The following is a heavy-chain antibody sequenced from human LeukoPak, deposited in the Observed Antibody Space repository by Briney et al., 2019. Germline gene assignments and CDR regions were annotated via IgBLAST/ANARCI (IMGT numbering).Heavy chain of an antibody. V-gene: IGHV3-30-3*01. CDR3: ASSGWANPV. D-gene: IGHD6-19*01. Sequence: QPGRSLRLSCAASGFTFSSYAMHWVRQAPGKGLEWVAVISYDGSNKYYADSVKGRFTISRDNSKNALYLQMNSLRAEDTAVYYCASSGWANPVWGQGTTVTVSS. J-gene: IGHJ6*02. CDR2: ISYDGSNK. CDR1: GFTFSSYA.